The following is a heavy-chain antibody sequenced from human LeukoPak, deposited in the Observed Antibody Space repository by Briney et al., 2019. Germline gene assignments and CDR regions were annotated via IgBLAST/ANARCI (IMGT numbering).Heavy chain of an antibody. D-gene: IGHD3-22*01. V-gene: IGHV3-23*01. CDR3: ARGDDSGYYDYFDY. J-gene: IGHJ4*02. CDR2: ISSSGSGGNT. Sequence: GGSLRLSCVASGVTLSNYAMSWARQAPGKGLEWVSGISSSGSGGNTYYADSVKGRFTISRDFSKNTVFLHTNSLRAEDTAMYYCARGDDSGYYDYFDYWGQGALVTVSS. CDR1: GVTLSNYA.